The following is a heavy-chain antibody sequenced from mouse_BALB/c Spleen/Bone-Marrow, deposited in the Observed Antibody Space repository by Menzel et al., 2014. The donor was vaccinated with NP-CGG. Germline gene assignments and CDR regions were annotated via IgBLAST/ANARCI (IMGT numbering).Heavy chain of an antibody. J-gene: IGHJ3*01. CDR1: GFTFSSYA. Sequence: EVKLVESGGGLVKPRGSLKLSCAASGFTFSSYAMSWVRQTPEKRLEWVATISSGGSYTYYPDSVKGRFTISRDNAKNTLYLQMSSLRPEDTAMYYCARDYGNYGFAYWGQGTLVTVSA. V-gene: IGHV5-9-1*01. D-gene: IGHD2-1*01. CDR2: ISSGGSYT. CDR3: ARDYGNYGFAY.